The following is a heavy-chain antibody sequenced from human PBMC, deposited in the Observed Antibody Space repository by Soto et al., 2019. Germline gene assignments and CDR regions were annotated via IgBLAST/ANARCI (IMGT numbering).Heavy chain of an antibody. D-gene: IGHD6-13*01. CDR2: ISGSGGST. V-gene: IGHV3-23*01. J-gene: IGHJ4*02. CDR3: AKDPVAAGTQYYFDY. CDR1: GFTFNNHA. Sequence: GSLRLSCAASGFTFNNHAMSWVRQAPGKGLEWVSAISGSGGSTYYADSVKGRFTISRDNSKSTLWLQMNSLRVEDTAVYYCAKDPVAAGTQYYFDYWGQGTLVTVS.